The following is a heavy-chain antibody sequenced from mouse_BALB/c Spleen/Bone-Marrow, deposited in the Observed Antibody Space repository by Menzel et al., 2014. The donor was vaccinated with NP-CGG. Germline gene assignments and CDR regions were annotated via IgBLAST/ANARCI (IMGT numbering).Heavy chain of an antibody. CDR2: ISSGSSTI. D-gene: IGHD2-4*01. CDR3: ARARSTMITTGTLDY. Sequence: EVMLVESGGGLVQPGGSRKLSCAASGFTFSSFGMHWVRQAPEKGLEWVAYISSGSSTIHYADTLKGRFTISRDNPKNTLFLQMTSLRSEDTAMYYCARARSTMITTGTLDYWGQGTSVTVSS. CDR1: GFTFSSFG. J-gene: IGHJ4*01. V-gene: IGHV5-17*02.